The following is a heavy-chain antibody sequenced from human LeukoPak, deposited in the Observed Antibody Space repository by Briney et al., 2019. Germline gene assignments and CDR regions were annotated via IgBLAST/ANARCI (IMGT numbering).Heavy chain of an antibody. Sequence: GESLKISCKGSGYIFTSYWIGWVRQMPGKGLEWMGIIYPGDSDTRYSPSFQGQVTISVDKSISTAYLQWSSLKASDTAMYYCALSSGYYLGSFDYWGQGTLVTVSS. J-gene: IGHJ4*02. CDR3: ALSSGYYLGSFDY. V-gene: IGHV5-51*01. CDR1: GYIFTSYW. D-gene: IGHD3-22*01. CDR2: IYPGDSDT.